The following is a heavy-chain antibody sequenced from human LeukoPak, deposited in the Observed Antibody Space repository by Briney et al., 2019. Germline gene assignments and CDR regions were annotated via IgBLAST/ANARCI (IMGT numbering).Heavy chain of an antibody. D-gene: IGHD1-7*01. CDR1: GGSISSGSYY. J-gene: IGHJ5*02. CDR3: ARDSGYNWNYWFDP. Sequence: PSETLSLTCTVSGGSISSGSYYWSWIRQPAGKGLEWIGRIYTSGSTNYNPSLKSRVTISVDTSKNQFSLKLSSVTAADTAVYYCARDSGYNWNYWFDPWGQGTLVTVSS. V-gene: IGHV4-61*02. CDR2: IYTSGST.